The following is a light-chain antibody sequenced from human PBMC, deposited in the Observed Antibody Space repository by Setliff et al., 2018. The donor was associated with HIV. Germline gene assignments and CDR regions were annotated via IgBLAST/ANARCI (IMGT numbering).Light chain of an antibody. CDR1: SSDVGGYDY. CDR3: SSYTTRSIVA. CDR2: DVS. Sequence: QSVLTQPASVSGSPGQSITIPCTGTSSDVGGYDYVSWYQQHPGKAPKLIILDVSNRPSGVSNRFSGSKSGNTASLTISGLQAEDEADYYCSSYTTRSIVAFGGGTKVTVL. J-gene: IGLJ2*01. V-gene: IGLV2-14*03.